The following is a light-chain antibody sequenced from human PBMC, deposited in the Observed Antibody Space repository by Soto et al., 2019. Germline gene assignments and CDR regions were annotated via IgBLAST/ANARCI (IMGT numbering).Light chain of an antibody. CDR2: EVS. J-gene: IGLJ3*02. V-gene: IGLV2-14*01. CDR3: SSYTTSNTWV. CDR1: SSDVGAYDY. Sequence: QSALTQPASVSGSPGQSITISCTGTSSDVGAYDYVSWYQQHPGKAPKFMLYEVSNRPSGLSNHFSGSKSGNTASLTISGLQAEDEADYYCSSYTTSNTWVFGRGTQLTVL.